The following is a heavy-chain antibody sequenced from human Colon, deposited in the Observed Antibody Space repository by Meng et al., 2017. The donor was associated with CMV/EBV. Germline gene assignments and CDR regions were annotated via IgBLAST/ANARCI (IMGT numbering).Heavy chain of an antibody. D-gene: IGHD2-21*01. CDR3: ARVWRGRWFAP. Sequence: AASGFTITDHYMDWGRLAPGKGLEWVGRIRNKDNSYTTEYAASVKGRFTISRDDSKNSVYLQMNSLKTEDTAVYYCARVWRGRWFAPWGQGTLVTVSS. CDR1: GFTITDHY. J-gene: IGHJ5*02. CDR2: IRNKDNSYTT. V-gene: IGHV3-72*01.